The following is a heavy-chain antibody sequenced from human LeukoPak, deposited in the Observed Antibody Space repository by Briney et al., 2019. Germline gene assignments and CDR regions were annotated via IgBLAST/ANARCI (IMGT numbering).Heavy chain of an antibody. J-gene: IGHJ4*02. V-gene: IGHV6-1*01. CDR1: GDSVSSNSAA. CDR3: AKQVGATPYFDY. Sequence: SQTLSLTCTISGDSVSSNSAAWNWIRQSPSRGLEWLGRTYYRSMWYNDYAVSVKSRVTINPDTSKNQFSLQLNSVTPEDTAVYYCAKQVGATPYFDYWGQGTLVTVSS. CDR2: TYYRSMWYN. D-gene: IGHD1-26*01.